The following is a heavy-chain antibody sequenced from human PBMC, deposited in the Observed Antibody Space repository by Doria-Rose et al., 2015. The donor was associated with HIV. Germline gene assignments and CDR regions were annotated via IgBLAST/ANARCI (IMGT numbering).Heavy chain of an antibody. Sequence: QVTLKESGPVLVKPTETLTLTCTVSGVSLSSPGMGVSWIRQPPGKALEWLANIFSDDERSYKTSLKSRPTISRRTSKSQVVLTMTDTDPVDTATYYCARIKSSRWYHKYYFDFWGQGTLVIVSA. D-gene: IGHD6-13*01. V-gene: IGHV2-26*01. CDR1: GVSLSSPGMG. J-gene: IGHJ4*02. CDR2: IFSDDER. CDR3: ARIKSSRWYHKYYFDF.